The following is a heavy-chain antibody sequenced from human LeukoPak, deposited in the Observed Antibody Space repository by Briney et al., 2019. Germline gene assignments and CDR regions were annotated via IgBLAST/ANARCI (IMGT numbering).Heavy chain of an antibody. J-gene: IGHJ4*02. Sequence: GRSLRLSCAASGFTFSNYGIHWVRQAAGKGLEWVAVISDDGSNKYYADSVKGRFTISRDNSKNTLFLQMDSLIAEDTAVYYCVKDEAVAGTFAFDYWGQGTLVTVSS. V-gene: IGHV3-30*18. CDR3: VKDEAVAGTFAFDY. CDR2: ISDDGSNK. CDR1: GFTFSNYG. D-gene: IGHD6-19*01.